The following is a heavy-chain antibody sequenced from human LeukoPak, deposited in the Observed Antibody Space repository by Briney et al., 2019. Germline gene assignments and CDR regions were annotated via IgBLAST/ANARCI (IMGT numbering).Heavy chain of an antibody. V-gene: IGHV4-34*01. CDR3: ARAKFFWSGYPDV. D-gene: IGHD3-3*01. Sequence: SETLSLTCAVYGGSFSGYYWSWIRQPPGKGLEWIGEINHSGSTNYNPSLKSRVTISVDTSKNQFSLKLSSVTAADTAVYYCARAKFFWSGYPDVWGQGTTVTVSS. CDR1: GGSFSGYY. CDR2: INHSGST. J-gene: IGHJ6*02.